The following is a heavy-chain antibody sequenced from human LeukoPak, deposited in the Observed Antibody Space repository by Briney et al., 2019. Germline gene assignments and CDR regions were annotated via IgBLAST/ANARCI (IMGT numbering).Heavy chain of an antibody. J-gene: IGHJ4*02. D-gene: IGHD4-23*01. V-gene: IGHV3-30*04. CDR2: IAKDGSSK. Sequence: PGTSLRLSCAASRFIFSSYAMHWVRQAPGKGLEWVAAIAKDGSSKYYADSVKGRFTISGDNSKNTLYLQMNSLRPEDTAVYYCGRGDGGNCDHWGQGTLVTVPS. CDR3: GRGDGGNCDH. CDR1: RFIFSSYA.